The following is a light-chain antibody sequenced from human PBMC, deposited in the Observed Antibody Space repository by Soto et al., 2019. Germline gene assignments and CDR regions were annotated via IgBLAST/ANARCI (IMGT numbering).Light chain of an antibody. Sequence: EIVLTQSPATLSVSPGERATLSCRASQSVSRNLAWYQQKPGQAPRLLIYSSSIRATGIPARFSGSASGTEFTLTISSLQSEDFAVYYCQQYGRSPLTFGGGTKVDIK. CDR3: QQYGRSPLT. CDR2: SSS. J-gene: IGKJ4*01. V-gene: IGKV3-15*01. CDR1: QSVSRN.